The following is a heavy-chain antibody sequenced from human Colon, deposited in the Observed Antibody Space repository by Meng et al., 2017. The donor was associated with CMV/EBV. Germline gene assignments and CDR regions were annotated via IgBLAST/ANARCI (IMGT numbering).Heavy chain of an antibody. V-gene: IGHV3-23*01. CDR1: GFTFSSYA. D-gene: IGHD2-2*01. CDR2: ISGSGGST. J-gene: IGHJ3*02. Sequence: GESLKISCAASGFTFSSYAMSWVRQAPGKGLEWVSAISGSGGSTYYADSVKGRFTISRDNSKNTLYLQMNSLRAEDTAVYYCARSSTSANWVAFDIWGQGTMVTVSS. CDR3: ARSSTSANWVAFDI.